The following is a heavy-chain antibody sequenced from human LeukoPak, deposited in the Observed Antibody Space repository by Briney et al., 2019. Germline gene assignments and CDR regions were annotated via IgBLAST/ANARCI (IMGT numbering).Heavy chain of an antibody. CDR3: ARAGGGPAGHAFDI. CDR2: ISSSSSYI. CDR1: GFTFSSYS. V-gene: IGHV3-21*01. Sequence: GGSLRLSCAASGFTFSSYSMNWVRQAPGKGLEWVSSISSSSSYIYYADSVKGRFTISRDNAKNSLYLQMNSLRAEDTAVYYCARAGGGPAGHAFDIWGQGTMVTVSS. J-gene: IGHJ3*02. D-gene: IGHD1-26*01.